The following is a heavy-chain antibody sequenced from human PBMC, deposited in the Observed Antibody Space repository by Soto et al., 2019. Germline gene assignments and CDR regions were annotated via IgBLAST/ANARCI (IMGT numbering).Heavy chain of an antibody. Sequence: AXATLALTCTVSGGSFSSETHYGSWIRQPPGKRLEWIGFIYSSGSTNYNPSLKSRVTMSVDTSKNQFSLKLRSVIVADTAVYHCARFVRSCSGTTCYTRADVWGQGTTVTV. D-gene: IGHD2-2*02. J-gene: IGHJ6*02. CDR1: GGSFSSETHY. V-gene: IGHV4-61*01. CDR2: IYSSGST. CDR3: ARFVRSCSGTTCYTRADV.